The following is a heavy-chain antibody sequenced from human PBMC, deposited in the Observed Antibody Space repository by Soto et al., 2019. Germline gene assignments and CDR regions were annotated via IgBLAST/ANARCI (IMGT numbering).Heavy chain of an antibody. CDR3: AKSRGDSSGYYYVD. Sequence: QVQLVESGGGVVQPGRSLRLSCAASGFTFSSYGMHWVRQAPGKGLVWVAVISYDGSNKYYADSVKGRFTISRDNSKNTLYLQMNSLRAEDTAVYYCAKSRGDSSGYYYVDWGQGTLVTVSS. V-gene: IGHV3-30*18. J-gene: IGHJ4*02. CDR2: ISYDGSNK. CDR1: GFTFSSYG. D-gene: IGHD3-22*01.